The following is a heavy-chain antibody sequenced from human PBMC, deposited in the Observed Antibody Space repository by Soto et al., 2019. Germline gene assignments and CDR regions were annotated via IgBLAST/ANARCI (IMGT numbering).Heavy chain of an antibody. J-gene: IGHJ6*03. CDR1: GFTFSSYA. CDR2: ISGSGGST. CDR3: AKTYSSSSYYYYYMDV. D-gene: IGHD6-6*01. Sequence: GGSLRLSCAASGFTFSSYAMSWVRQAPGKGLEWVSAISGSGGSTYYADSVKGRFTISRDNSKNTLYLQMNSLRAEDTAVYYCAKTYSSSSYYYYYMDVWGKGTTVTVSS. V-gene: IGHV3-23*01.